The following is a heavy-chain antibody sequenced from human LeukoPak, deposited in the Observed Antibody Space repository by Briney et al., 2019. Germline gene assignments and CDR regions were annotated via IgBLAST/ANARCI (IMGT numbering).Heavy chain of an antibody. V-gene: IGHV3-21*04. J-gene: IGHJ5*02. D-gene: IGHD5-12*01. CDR2: ITSSSSYI. Sequence: PGGSLRLSCAASGFTFSSYTMNWVRQAPGKGLEWVSSITSSSSYIYYADSVKGRFTISRDNAKNSLYLQMNSLRSEDTAVYYCARMSGYDWDWFDPWGQGTLVSVSS. CDR1: GFTFSSYT. CDR3: ARMSGYDWDWFDP.